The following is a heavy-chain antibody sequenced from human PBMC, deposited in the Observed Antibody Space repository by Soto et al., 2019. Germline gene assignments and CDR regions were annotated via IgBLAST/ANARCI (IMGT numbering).Heavy chain of an antibody. J-gene: IGHJ6*02. D-gene: IGHD3-3*01. CDR2: IWYDGSNK. V-gene: IGHV3-33*01. Sequence: VGSLRLSCAASGLTFSSYGMHWVRQAPGKGLEWVAVIWYDGSNKYYADSVKGRFTISRDNSKNTLYLQMNSLRAEDTAVYYCARDGRYYDFWSGNPDYYYYGMDVWGQGTTVTVSS. CDR1: GLTFSSYG. CDR3: ARDGRYYDFWSGNPDYYYYGMDV.